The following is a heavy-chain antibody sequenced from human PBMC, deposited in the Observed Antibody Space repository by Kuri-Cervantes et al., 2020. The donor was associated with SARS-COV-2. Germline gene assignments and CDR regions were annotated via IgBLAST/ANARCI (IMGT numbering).Heavy chain of an antibody. CDR1: GFTFSTFA. CDR2: ISASGLST. Sequence: GGSLRLSCAASGFTFSTFAMTWVRQAPGKGLEWVSTISASGLSTYYADSLQGRFTISRDNSQNTVELHMSSLRAEDAAMYFCTRNEGGLHNASDYWGQGTLVTVSS. CDR3: TRNEGGLHNASDY. J-gene: IGHJ4*02. D-gene: IGHD1-1*01. V-gene: IGHV3-23*01.